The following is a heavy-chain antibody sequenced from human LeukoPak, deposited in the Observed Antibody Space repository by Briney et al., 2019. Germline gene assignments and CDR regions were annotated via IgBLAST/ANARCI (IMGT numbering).Heavy chain of an antibody. V-gene: IGHV4-4*07. CDR1: GGSISGYY. J-gene: IGHJ4*02. Sequence: SETLSLTCTVSGGSISGYYWSWIRQPAGQGLEWIGRIYTNGDTRYSPSLKSRVTMSVDTSKNQNSLKLRPVTAADTAVYFCARAAGAAGGQYFDYWGQGSFVTVSS. CDR3: ARAAGAAGGQYFDY. CDR2: IYTNGDT. D-gene: IGHD6-13*01.